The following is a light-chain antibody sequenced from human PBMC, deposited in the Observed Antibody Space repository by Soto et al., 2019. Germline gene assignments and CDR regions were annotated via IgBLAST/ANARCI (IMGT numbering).Light chain of an antibody. CDR3: HQYANSPLT. Sequence: EIVLTQSPGTLSLSPGERATLSCRASQSVARNLLAWFQQRPGQPPRLLIYDATGRATGIPDSFSGSGSANDFTLPINRLEPEDFAVYYCHQYANSPLTFGQGNKLEIK. J-gene: IGKJ2*01. CDR2: DAT. CDR1: QSVARNL. V-gene: IGKV3-20*01.